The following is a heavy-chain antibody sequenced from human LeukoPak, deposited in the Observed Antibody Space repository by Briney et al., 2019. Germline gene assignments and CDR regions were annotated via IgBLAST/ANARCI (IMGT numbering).Heavy chain of an antibody. CDR2: ISNSNNTM. V-gene: IGHV3-48*01. D-gene: IGHD2/OR15-2a*01. CDR1: GFTFSTYS. Sequence: GGSLRLSCAASGFTFSTYSMNWVRQAQGKGLEWISYISNSNNTMYYADSVKGRFTISRDNTKNSLFLQMNSLRAEDTAVYYCATLLDWFDPWGQGTLVTVSS. J-gene: IGHJ5*02. CDR3: ATLLDWFDP.